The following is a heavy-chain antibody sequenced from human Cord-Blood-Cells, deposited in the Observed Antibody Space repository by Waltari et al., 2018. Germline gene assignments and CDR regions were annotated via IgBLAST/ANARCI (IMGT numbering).Heavy chain of an antibody. Sequence: QVQLVQSGAEVKKPGASLKVSCKASGYTFTGYSMPWVRQAPGQGLEWRGRINPNSGGTNYAQKFQGRVTMTRDTSISTAYMELSRLRSDDTAVYYCARAKRITMVQGVYYFDYWGQGTLVTVSS. CDR2: INPNSGGT. CDR1: GYTFTGYS. V-gene: IGHV1-2*06. D-gene: IGHD3-10*01. CDR3: ARAKRITMVQGVYYFDY. J-gene: IGHJ4*02.